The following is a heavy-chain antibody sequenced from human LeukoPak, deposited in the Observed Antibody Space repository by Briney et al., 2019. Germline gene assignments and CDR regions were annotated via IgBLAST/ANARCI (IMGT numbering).Heavy chain of an antibody. Sequence: GGSLRLSCAASGFTFSSYAMSWVRQAPGKGLEWVSAISGSGGSTYYADSVKGRFTISRDNSKNTLYLQMNSLRAEDTAVYYCAKDSGGYFDWLWYFDYWGQGTLVTVSS. V-gene: IGHV3-23*01. CDR1: GFTFSSYA. CDR2: ISGSGGST. D-gene: IGHD3-9*01. CDR3: AKDSGGYFDWLWYFDY. J-gene: IGHJ4*02.